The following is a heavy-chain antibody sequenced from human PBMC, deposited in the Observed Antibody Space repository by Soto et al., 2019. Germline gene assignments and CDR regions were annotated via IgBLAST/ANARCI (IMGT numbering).Heavy chain of an antibody. CDR2: ISYDGSNK. J-gene: IGHJ4*02. CDR1: GFTFSSYA. Sequence: GGSLRLSCAASGFTFSSYAMHWVRQAPGKGLEWVAVISYDGSNKYYADSVKGRFTISRDNSKNTLYLQMNSLRAEDTAVYYCARDMDDFSFFDYWGQGTLVTVSS. CDR3: ARDMDDFSFFDY. V-gene: IGHV3-30-3*01. D-gene: IGHD3-3*01.